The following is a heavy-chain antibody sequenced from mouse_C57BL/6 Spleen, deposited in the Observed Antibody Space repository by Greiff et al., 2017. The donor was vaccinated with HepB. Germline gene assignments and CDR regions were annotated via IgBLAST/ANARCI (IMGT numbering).Heavy chain of an antibody. V-gene: IGHV6-6*01. J-gene: IGHJ4*01. CDR1: GFTFSDAW. CDR3: TRMWLRRSYYAMDY. D-gene: IGHD2-2*01. CDR2: IRNKANNHAT. Sequence: EVKLMESGGGLVQPGGSMKLSCAASGFTFSDAWMDWVRQSPEKGLEWVAEIRNKANNHATYYAESVKGRFTISRDDSKSSVYLQMNSLRAEDTGIYYCTRMWLRRSYYAMDYWGQGTSVTVSS.